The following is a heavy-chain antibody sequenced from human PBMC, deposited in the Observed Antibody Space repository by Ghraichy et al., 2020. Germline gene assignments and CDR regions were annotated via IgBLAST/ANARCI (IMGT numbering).Heavy chain of an antibody. D-gene: IGHD3-10*01. CDR1: GFTFSSYS. J-gene: IGHJ6*02. CDR2: ISSSSSYI. Sequence: GGSLRLSCAASGFTFSSYSVNWVRQAPGKGLEWVSSISSSSSYIYYADSVKGRFTISRDNAKNSLYLQMNSLRAEDTAVYYCARDNPRFGEGYYYYGMDVWGQGTTVTVSS. V-gene: IGHV3-21*01. CDR3: ARDNPRFGEGYYYYGMDV.